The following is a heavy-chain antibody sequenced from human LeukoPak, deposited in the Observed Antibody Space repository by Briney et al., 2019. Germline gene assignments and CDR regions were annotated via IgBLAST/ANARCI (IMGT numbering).Heavy chain of an antibody. V-gene: IGHV4-31*03. Sequence: SETLSLTCTVSGASYSSGDQYWNWIRQRPGEGLEWIGSIHPSGALYNNPSLESRVTISIDTSKNQFSLNLNSVTAADTAVYFCSRGLDSRKLGYWGQGTLVTVSS. D-gene: IGHD3-22*01. CDR2: IHPSGAL. CDR1: GASYSSGDQY. J-gene: IGHJ4*02. CDR3: SRGLDSRKLGY.